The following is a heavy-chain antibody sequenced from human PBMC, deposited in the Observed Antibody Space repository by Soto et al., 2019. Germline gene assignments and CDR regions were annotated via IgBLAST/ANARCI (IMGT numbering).Heavy chain of an antibody. D-gene: IGHD3-10*01. CDR1: GFTFSNAW. Sequence: EVQLVESGGGLVKPGGSLRLSCAASGFTFSNAWMSWVRQAPGQGLEWVGRIKSKTDGGTTDYAAPVKGRFTISRDDSKNALYLQMNSLKTEATAVYYCTTDRGWLLWFAELPRPHLTRFDSWGQGTLVTVSS. CDR3: TTDRGWLLWFAELPRPHLTRFDS. J-gene: IGHJ5*01. CDR2: IKSKTDGGTT. V-gene: IGHV3-15*01.